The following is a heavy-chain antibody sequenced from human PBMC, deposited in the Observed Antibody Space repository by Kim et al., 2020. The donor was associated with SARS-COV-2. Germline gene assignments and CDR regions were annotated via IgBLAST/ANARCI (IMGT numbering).Heavy chain of an antibody. Sequence: SETLSLTCTVSGGSVSSGSYYWSWIRQPPGKGLEWIGYINYSGSTNYNPSLKSRVTISTDTSKNQFSLKLSSVTAADTAVYYCARGSGRATVTKQDGWLDPWGQGTLVTVSS. CDR1: GGSVSSGSYY. D-gene: IGHD4-17*01. V-gene: IGHV4-61*01. CDR3: ARGSGRATVTKQDGWLDP. CDR2: INYSGST. J-gene: IGHJ5*02.